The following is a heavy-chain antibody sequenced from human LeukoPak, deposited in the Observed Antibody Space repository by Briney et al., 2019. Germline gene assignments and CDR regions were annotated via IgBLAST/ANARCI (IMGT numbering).Heavy chain of an antibody. D-gene: IGHD5-24*01. CDR1: GFTLTDYY. Sequence: GGSLRLSCAASGFTLTDYYMSWIRQAPGKGLEWVSYISSSGDTIYYADSVKGRFTISRDNAKNSLYLQMNSLRAEDTAVYYCATNDGYNYYFDYWGQGTPVTVSS. CDR2: ISSSGDTI. V-gene: IGHV3-11*01. CDR3: ATNDGYNYYFDY. J-gene: IGHJ4*02.